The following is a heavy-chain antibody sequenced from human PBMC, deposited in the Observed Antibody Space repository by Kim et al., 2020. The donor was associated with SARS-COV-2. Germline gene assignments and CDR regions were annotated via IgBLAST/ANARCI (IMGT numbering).Heavy chain of an antibody. CDR3: AGTPVAGTSSYDY. CDR2: INPGNGDK. Sequence: ASVKVSCKTSGYTFANYAVHWVRQAPGQGLEWMGWINPGNGDKRDSQRLQGRVTITSDTSASTTYMELTSLRSDDSAVFYCAGTPVAGTSSYDYWGQGTL. V-gene: IGHV1-3*01. J-gene: IGHJ1*01. D-gene: IGHD6-19*01. CDR1: GYTFANYA.